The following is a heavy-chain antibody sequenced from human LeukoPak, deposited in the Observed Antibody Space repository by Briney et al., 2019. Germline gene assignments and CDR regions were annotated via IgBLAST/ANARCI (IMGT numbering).Heavy chain of an antibody. CDR3: ARDRHYYGSGNYLQIDY. Sequence: GGSLRLSCAASGFTFISYGMHWVRQAPGKGLEWVAFIRYDGSNKYYADSVKGRFTGRFTISRDNSKNTLYLQMNSLRAEDTAVYYCARDRHYYGSGNYLQIDYWGQGTLVTVSS. V-gene: IGHV3-30*02. D-gene: IGHD3-10*01. CDR2: IRYDGSNK. CDR1: GFTFISYG. J-gene: IGHJ4*02.